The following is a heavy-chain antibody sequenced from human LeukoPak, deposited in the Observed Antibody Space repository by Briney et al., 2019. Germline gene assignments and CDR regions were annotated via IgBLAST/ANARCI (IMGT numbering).Heavy chain of an antibody. Sequence: GGSLRLSCAASGFTFSNYTMSWVRQAPGKGLEWVGRIKSKTDGGTTDYAAPVKGRFTISRDDSKNTLYPQMNSLKTEDTAVYYCTTTLPYDILTGYRPVWGQGTLVTVSS. D-gene: IGHD3-9*01. CDR3: TTTLPYDILTGYRPV. V-gene: IGHV3-15*01. CDR1: GFTFSNYT. CDR2: IKSKTDGGTT. J-gene: IGHJ4*02.